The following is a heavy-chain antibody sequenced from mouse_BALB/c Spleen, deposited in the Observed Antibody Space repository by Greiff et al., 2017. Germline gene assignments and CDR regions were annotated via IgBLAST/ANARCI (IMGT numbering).Heavy chain of an antibody. V-gene: IGHV3-2*02. D-gene: IGHD1-2*01. CDR1: GYSITSDYA. Sequence: EVKLLESGPGLVKPSQSLSLTCTVTGYSITSDYAWNWIRQFPGNKLEWMGYISYSGSTSYNPSLKSRISITRDTSKNQFFLQLNSVTTEDTATYYCARRTAYYAMDYWGQGTSVTVSS. CDR2: ISYSGST. J-gene: IGHJ4*01. CDR3: ARRTAYYAMDY.